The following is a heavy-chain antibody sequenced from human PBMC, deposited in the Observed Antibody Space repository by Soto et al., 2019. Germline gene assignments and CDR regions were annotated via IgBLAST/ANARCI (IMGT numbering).Heavy chain of an antibody. CDR3: ARGSSMYAFDI. J-gene: IGHJ3*02. Sequence: SLKVAWKGSGGSFSSYASSWGRQAPGQGLEWMGGIIPIFGTANYAQKFQGRVTITADKSTSTAYVELSSLRSEDTAVYYCARGSSMYAFDIWGQGTMVTVSS. CDR1: GGSFSSYA. V-gene: IGHV1-69*06. D-gene: IGHD6-19*01. CDR2: IIPIFGTA.